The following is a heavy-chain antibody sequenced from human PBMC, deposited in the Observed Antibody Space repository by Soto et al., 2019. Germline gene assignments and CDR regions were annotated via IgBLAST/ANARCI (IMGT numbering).Heavy chain of an antibody. Sequence: QVQLVESGGGVVQPGRSLRLSCAASEFTFSSYGMHWVRQAPGKGLEWVAVIWYDGSNKYYADSVKGRFTISRDNSKNTLYLQMNSLRAEDTAVYYCARGYDILTGYYTEGDFDYWGQGTLVTVSS. CDR2: IWYDGSNK. V-gene: IGHV3-33*01. CDR3: ARGYDILTGYYTEGDFDY. J-gene: IGHJ4*02. CDR1: EFTFSSYG. D-gene: IGHD3-9*01.